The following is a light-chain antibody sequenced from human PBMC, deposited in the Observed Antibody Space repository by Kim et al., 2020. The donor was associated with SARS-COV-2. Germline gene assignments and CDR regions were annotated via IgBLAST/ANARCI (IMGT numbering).Light chain of an antibody. CDR2: TAS. CDR1: ESISDW. CDR3: QQCYDYSWT. J-gene: IGKJ1*01. Sequence: GDRVTITCRASESISDWLAWYQQKPGEAPKLLIHTASTLASGVPSRFSGSGSGTEFSLTIHGLHSDDFATYYCQQCYDYSWTFGPGTKVDIK. V-gene: IGKV1-5*03.